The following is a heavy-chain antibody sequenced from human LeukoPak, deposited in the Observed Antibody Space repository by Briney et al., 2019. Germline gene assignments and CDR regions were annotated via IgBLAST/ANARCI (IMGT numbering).Heavy chain of an antibody. D-gene: IGHD3-3*01. CDR3: AKSRLSGINDAFDI. CDR2: ISGSAVIT. CDR1: GLTFINFG. Sequence: PGGSLRLSCAASGLTFINFGMTWVRQALGKGLEWVSAISGSAVITFYADSVKGRFTISRDNSKNTLYLQMNSLRAEDTALYYCAKSRLSGINDAFDIWGQGTMVTVSS. V-gene: IGHV3-23*01. J-gene: IGHJ3*02.